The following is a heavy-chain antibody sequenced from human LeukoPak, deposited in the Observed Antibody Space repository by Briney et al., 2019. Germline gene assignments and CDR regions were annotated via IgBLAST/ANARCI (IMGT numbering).Heavy chain of an antibody. CDR2: INPSGGST. J-gene: IGHJ4*02. CDR1: EYTLTNYY. D-gene: IGHD3-10*01. CDR3: ARAMVRGLSNPFDY. V-gene: IGHV1-46*01. Sequence: ASVKVSCKASEYTLTNYYIHWVRQAPGQGLEWMGMINPSGGSTTYAQKFQGRVTMTRDTSTSTVYMELSSLRSEDTAVYYCARAMVRGLSNPFDYWGQGTLVTVSS.